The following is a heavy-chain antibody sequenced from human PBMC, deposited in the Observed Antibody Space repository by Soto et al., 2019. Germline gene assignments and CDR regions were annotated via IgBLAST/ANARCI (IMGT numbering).Heavy chain of an antibody. D-gene: IGHD4-17*01. V-gene: IGHV3-33*01. CDR1: GFTFSSYG. CDR2: IWYDVSSK. Sequence: QVQLVESGGGVVQPGRSLRLSCAASGFTFSSYGMHWVRQAPGKGLAWVAVIWYDVSSKYYADSVKGRFTISRDNSKNTLYLQMNSRRAEDTAVYYWARDRGGDPTRDGMDVWGQGTTGTGSS. CDR3: ARDRGGDPTRDGMDV. J-gene: IGHJ6*02.